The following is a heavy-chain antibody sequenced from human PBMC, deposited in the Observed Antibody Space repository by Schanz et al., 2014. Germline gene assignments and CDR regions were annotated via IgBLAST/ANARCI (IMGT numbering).Heavy chain of an antibody. CDR2: IIPVLNIA. Sequence: QVQLVQSGAEVKKPGSSVTVSCKASGGTFSTYTISWVRQAPGQGLEWMGKIIPVLNIATYAQRFQGRVSITADTSTNTAYMELSSLTSEDTAVHYCARGRGCTGGSCYSWFDLWGQGTLVTVAS. CDR1: GGTFSTYT. D-gene: IGHD2-15*01. J-gene: IGHJ5*02. V-gene: IGHV1-69*02. CDR3: ARGRGCTGGSCYSWFDL.